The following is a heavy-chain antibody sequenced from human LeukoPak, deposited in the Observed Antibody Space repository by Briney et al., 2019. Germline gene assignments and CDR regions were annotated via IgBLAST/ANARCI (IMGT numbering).Heavy chain of an antibody. D-gene: IGHD2-21*02. CDR3: AKDRSGSYCGGDCYLPY. V-gene: IGHV3-23*01. J-gene: IGHJ4*02. Sequence: GGSLRLSCAASGFAFTNYAMHWVRHVPGKGLEWVSDISGSGGTTHYADSVKGRFTISRDNSKNTLYLQMNSLRAEDTAIYYCAKDRSGSYCGGDCYLPYWGQGTLVTVSS. CDR2: ISGSGGTT. CDR1: GFAFTNYA.